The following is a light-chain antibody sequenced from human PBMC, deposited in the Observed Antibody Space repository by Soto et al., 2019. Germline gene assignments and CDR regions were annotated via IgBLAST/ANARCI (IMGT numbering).Light chain of an antibody. CDR2: ATS. Sequence: DIQMTQSPSSLSASVGDRVTITCRASQSISSYLNWYQQKPGKAPNLLIYATSSLQSGVPSRFSGSGSGTDFTLTISSLQPEDFATYYCQQSYSSLLTFGGGTKVDIK. CDR1: QSISSY. V-gene: IGKV1-39*01. J-gene: IGKJ4*01. CDR3: QQSYSSLLT.